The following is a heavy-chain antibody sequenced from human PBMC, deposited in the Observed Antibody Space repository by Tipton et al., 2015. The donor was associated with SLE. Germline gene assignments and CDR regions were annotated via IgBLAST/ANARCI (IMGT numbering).Heavy chain of an antibody. CDR2: IHYSGST. CDR3: ARVVYSFSDAFDI. J-gene: IGHJ3*02. V-gene: IGHV4-39*07. Sequence: TLSLTCSVSGGAISRSTYFWGWIRQPPGKGLEWIASIHYSGSTYYSPSLKSRVTVSVDTSKNQFSLRLTSLTAADTAVYYCARVVYSFSDAFDIWGQGTLVTVPS. CDR1: GGAISRSTYF. D-gene: IGHD6-13*01.